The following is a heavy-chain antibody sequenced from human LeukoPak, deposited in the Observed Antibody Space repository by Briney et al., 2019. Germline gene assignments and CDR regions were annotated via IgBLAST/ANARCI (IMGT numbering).Heavy chain of an antibody. J-gene: IGHJ4*02. CDR2: ISSSSSYI. D-gene: IGHD5-18*01. CDR3: ARGRYSYGDY. V-gene: IGHV3-21*01. CDR1: GFTVSSNY. Sequence: GGSLRLSCAASGFTVSSNYMSWVRQAPGKGLEWVSSISSSSSYIYYADSVKGRFTISRDNAKNSLYLQMNSLRAEDTAVYYCARGRYSYGDYWGQGTLVTVSS.